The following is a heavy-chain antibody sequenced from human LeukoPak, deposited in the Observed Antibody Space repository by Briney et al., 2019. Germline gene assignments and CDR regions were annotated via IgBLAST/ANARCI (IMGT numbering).Heavy chain of an antibody. J-gene: IGHJ4*02. V-gene: IGHV3-23*01. CDR3: AKDGIAVAGLATYFDY. CDR2: ISGSGGST. D-gene: IGHD6-19*01. CDR1: GFTFSSYA. Sequence: PGGSLRLSCAASGFTFSSYAMSWVRQAPGKGLEWVPAISGSGGSTYYADSVKGRFTISRDNSKNTLYLQMNSLRAEDTAVYYCAKDGIAVAGLATYFDYWGQGTLVTVSS.